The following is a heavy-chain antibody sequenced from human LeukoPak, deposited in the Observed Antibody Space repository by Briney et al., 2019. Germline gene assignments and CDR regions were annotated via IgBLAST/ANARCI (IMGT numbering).Heavy chain of an antibody. CDR2: IYHSGST. J-gene: IGHJ4*02. Sequence: SETLSLTCTVSGGSLSSGGYYWSWIRQPPGKGLEWIGYIYHSGSTYYNPSLKSRVTISVDRSKNQFSLKLSSVTAADTAVYYCARDALDDSSGYYSGYWGQGTLVTVSS. V-gene: IGHV4-30-2*01. CDR1: GGSLSSGGYY. CDR3: ARDALDDSSGYYSGY. D-gene: IGHD3-22*01.